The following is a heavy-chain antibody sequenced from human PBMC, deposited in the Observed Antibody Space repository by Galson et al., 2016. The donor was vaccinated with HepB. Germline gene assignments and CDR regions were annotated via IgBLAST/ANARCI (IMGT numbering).Heavy chain of an antibody. Sequence: SLRLSCAASGFIFSSYGMTWVRQAPGKGPEWVSTFGDGGDIYYSESVKGRFTISRDNSRNTLYLQMNSLRADDTAVYYCSGVPSGKRLDNWGQGTLVTV. J-gene: IGHJ4*02. V-gene: IGHV3-23*01. CDR2: FGDGGDI. D-gene: IGHD2-2*01. CDR3: SGVPSGKRLDN. CDR1: GFIFSSYG.